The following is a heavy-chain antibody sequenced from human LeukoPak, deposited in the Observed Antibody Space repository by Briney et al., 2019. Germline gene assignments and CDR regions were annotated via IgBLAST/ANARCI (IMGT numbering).Heavy chain of an antibody. J-gene: IGHJ6*02. CDR3: ARGSSRRTYYYGSGSYSSSADRYYYGMDV. Sequence: SDTLSLTCAVYGGSFSGYYWSWIRQPRGKGLEWIGEINHSGSTNYNPSVKSRVTISVDMSKNQFSLKLSSVTAADTAVYYCARGSSRRTYYYGSGSYSSSADRYYYGMDVWGQGTTVTVSS. CDR1: GGSFSGYY. V-gene: IGHV4-34*01. CDR2: INHSGST. D-gene: IGHD3-10*01.